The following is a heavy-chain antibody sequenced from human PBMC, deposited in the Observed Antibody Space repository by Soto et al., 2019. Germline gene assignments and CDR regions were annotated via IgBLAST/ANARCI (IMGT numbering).Heavy chain of an antibody. D-gene: IGHD6-13*01. Sequence: PGGSLRLSCAAAGVTFSNYAMSCVRQAPGKGLEWVSAIGGGGVPTYHADSVKGRFTISRDNSKNTLYLQMNSLRAEDTAVYYCAKGPRQPPNCFAPWGLGTLVTVSS. CDR2: IGGGGVPT. CDR1: GVTFSNYA. J-gene: IGHJ5*02. V-gene: IGHV3-23*01. CDR3: AKGPRQPPNCFAP.